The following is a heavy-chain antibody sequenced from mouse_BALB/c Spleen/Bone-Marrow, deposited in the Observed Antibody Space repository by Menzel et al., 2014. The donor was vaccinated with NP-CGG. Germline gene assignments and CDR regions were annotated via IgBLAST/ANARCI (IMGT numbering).Heavy chain of an antibody. CDR2: IWADGST. J-gene: IGHJ3*01. D-gene: IGHD2-4*01. CDR1: GFSLTSYG. CDR3: ARDYDYVSWFAY. Sequence: VMLVESGPGLVAPSQSLSITCTVSGFSLTSYGVHWVRQPPGKGLEWLGVIWADGSTNYNSALMSRLSISKDNSKSQVFLKMDSLQTDDTAMYYCARDYDYVSWFAYWGQGTLVTVSA. V-gene: IGHV2-9*02.